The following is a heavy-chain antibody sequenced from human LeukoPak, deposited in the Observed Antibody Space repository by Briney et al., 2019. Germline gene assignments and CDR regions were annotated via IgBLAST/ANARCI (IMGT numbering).Heavy chain of an antibody. V-gene: IGHV4-4*07. J-gene: IGHJ4*02. CDR1: GSPMNGFQ. CDR3: ARGTDWYDY. Sequence: PSETLSLTCTVSGSPMNGFQWSWIRQPAGKGLEWIGRISTSGNINYTPSLKSRVTMSVDTSKNQFSLRLTSVTAADTAVYYCARGTDWYDYWGQGILVTVSS. D-gene: IGHD6-19*01. CDR2: ISTSGNI.